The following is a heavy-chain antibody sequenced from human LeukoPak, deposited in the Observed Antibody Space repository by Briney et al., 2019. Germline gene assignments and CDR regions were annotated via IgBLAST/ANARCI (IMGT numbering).Heavy chain of an antibody. CDR3: AREDPQTRVPEGMDV. D-gene: IGHD4/OR15-4a*01. Sequence: ETLSLTCTVSGGSISYYYWSWIRQSPGKGLEWSGYVYYSGTTNYNPSLKSRVTISVDTSKNQFSLQLRSVTAADTAVYYCAREDPQTRVPEGMDVWGQGTTVTVSS. J-gene: IGHJ6*02. V-gene: IGHV4-59*01. CDR2: VYYSGTT. CDR1: GGSISYYY.